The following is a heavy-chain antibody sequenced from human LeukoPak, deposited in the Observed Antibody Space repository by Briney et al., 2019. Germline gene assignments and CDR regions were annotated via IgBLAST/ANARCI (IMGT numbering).Heavy chain of an antibody. CDR3: ARAYYSDSGNYYNPTSSFDY. CDR2: IKQDGSEK. Sequence: GGSLRLSCAASGLTFSRYWMSWVRQAPGKGLEWVANIKQDGSEKYYVDSVKGRFTISRDNAKNSLYLQMNSLRGEDTAVYYCARAYYSDSGNYYNPTSSFDYWGQGTLVTVSS. CDR1: GLTFSRYW. D-gene: IGHD3-10*01. V-gene: IGHV3-7*04. J-gene: IGHJ4*02.